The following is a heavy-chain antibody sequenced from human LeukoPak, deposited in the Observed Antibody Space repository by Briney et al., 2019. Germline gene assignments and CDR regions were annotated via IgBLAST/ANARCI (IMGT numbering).Heavy chain of an antibody. CDR1: GYTFTSYY. J-gene: IGHJ5*02. Sequence: ASVKVSCKASGYTFTSYYMHWVRQAPGQGLEWMGIINPSGGSTSYAQKFQGRVTMTRDTSTSTAYMELSSLRSEDTAVYYCARDDYVWGSYRPLDPWGQGTLVTVSS. CDR2: INPSGGST. D-gene: IGHD3-16*02. CDR3: ARDDYVWGSYRPLDP. V-gene: IGHV1-46*01.